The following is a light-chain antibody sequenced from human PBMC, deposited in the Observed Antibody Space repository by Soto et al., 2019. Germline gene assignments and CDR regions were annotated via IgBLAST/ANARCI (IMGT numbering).Light chain of an antibody. CDR3: QQYNSYSWT. CDR2: DAS. Sequence: EIQMPQYISTISAFVGESVISTRRASQSISSWLAWYQQKPGKAPKLLIYDASSLESGVPSRFSGSGSGTEFTLTISSLQPDDWSTYYCQQYNSYSWTFGQGTKVDIK. J-gene: IGKJ1*01. CDR1: QSISSW. V-gene: IGKV1-5*01.